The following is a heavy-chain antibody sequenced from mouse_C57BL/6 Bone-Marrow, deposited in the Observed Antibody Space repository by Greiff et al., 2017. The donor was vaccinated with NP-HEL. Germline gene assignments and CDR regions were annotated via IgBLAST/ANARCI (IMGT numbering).Heavy chain of an antibody. CDR2: IDPADSYT. D-gene: IGHD1-1*01. CDR3: ARKASYGRSYEFAY. Sequence: QVQLQQPGAELVKPGASVKLSCKASGYTFTTYWMQWVKQRPGQGLEWIGEIDPADSYTNYNQKFKGKATLTVDKSSSTANMQLSSLTSEDSAVYYCARKASYGRSYEFAYWGQGTLVTVSA. V-gene: IGHV1-50*01. CDR1: GYTFTTYW. J-gene: IGHJ3*01.